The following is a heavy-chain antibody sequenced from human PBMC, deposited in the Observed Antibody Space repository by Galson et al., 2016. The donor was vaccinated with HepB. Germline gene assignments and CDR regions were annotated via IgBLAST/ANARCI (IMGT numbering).Heavy chain of an antibody. CDR3: AGDLGGVNLPCYTPRYTYYFSGMDV. CDR2: ITAYNGNT. D-gene: IGHD2-8*02. CDR1: GYNFSSHG. V-gene: IGHV1-18*01. Sequence: SVKVSCKASGYNFSSHGMSWVRQAPGQGPEWMGWITAYNGNTNYAQKFQGRVTMTTDTSTNTAYMQLRSLKFDDTAVYYCAGDLGGVNLPCYTPRYTYYFSGMDVWGEGTTVTVSS. J-gene: IGHJ6*04.